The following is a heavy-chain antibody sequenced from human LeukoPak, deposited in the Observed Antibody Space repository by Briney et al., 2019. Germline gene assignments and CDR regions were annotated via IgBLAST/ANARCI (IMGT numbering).Heavy chain of an antibody. CDR2: IKSKTEGAAA. J-gene: IGHJ4*02. CDR3: ARDLGATIYFDY. CDR1: GFTFSNAW. D-gene: IGHD1-26*01. V-gene: IGHV3-15*01. Sequence: GGSLRLSCAASGFTFSNAWMSWVRQAPGKGLEWLGRIKSKTEGAAADYAAAVRDRFTISRDDSKNTLYLQMNSLKTEDTAVYYCARDLGATIYFDYWGQGTLVTVSS.